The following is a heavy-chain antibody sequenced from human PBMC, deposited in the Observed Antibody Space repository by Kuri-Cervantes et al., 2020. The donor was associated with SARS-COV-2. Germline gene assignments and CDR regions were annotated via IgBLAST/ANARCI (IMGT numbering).Heavy chain of an antibody. CDR2: INKGNI. D-gene: IGHD4-23*01. CDR3: ARAGGGNAPRLFDY. J-gene: IGHJ4*02. V-gene: IGHV1-18*01. CDR1: SYTFTSYG. Sequence: ASVKVSCKASSYTFTSYGIRWLLQAPGQGLQWMGWINKGNIKYAQKFQCRVTMTTNTSTRTAYTEMKSLRADDTAMYYCARAGGGNAPRLFDYWGQGTLVTVSS.